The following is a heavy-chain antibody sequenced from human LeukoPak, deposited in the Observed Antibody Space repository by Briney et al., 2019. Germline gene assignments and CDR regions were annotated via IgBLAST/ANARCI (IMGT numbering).Heavy chain of an antibody. Sequence: TGGSLRLSCAASGFTFSSYAMSWVRQAPGKGPEWVSAISGSGGSTYYADSVKGRFTISRDNSKNTLYLQMNSLRAEDTAVYYCAKPYCSSTSYYKFWGQGTLVTVSS. J-gene: IGHJ4*02. CDR3: AKPYCSSTSYYKF. D-gene: IGHD2-2*02. V-gene: IGHV3-23*01. CDR2: ISGSGGST. CDR1: GFTFSSYA.